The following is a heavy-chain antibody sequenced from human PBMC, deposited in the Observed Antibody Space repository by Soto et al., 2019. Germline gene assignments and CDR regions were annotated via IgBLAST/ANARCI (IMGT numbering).Heavy chain of an antibody. V-gene: IGHV3-23*01. J-gene: IGHJ4*02. D-gene: IGHD3-3*01. CDR2: ISGSGGST. CDR1: GFTFSSYA. CDR3: AKGLRFLEWFPEGFDY. Sequence: GSLRLSCAASGFTFSSYAMSWVRQAPGKGLEWVSAISGSGGSTYYADSVKGRFTISRDNSKNTLYLQMNSLRAEDTAVYYCAKGLRFLEWFPEGFDYWGQGTLVTVSS.